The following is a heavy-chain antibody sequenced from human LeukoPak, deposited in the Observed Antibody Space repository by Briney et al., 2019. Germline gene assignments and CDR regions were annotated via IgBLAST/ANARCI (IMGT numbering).Heavy chain of an antibody. CDR3: ARDVLR. J-gene: IGHJ4*02. V-gene: IGHV4-31*03. Sequence: SSETLSLTCTVSGDSITSGGYYWSWIRQHPGKGLEWIGYIYKTGSTYYNPSLKSRVTMSVDTSRNQFSLKVNSVTAADTAVYYCARDVLRWGQGTLVTVSS. CDR1: GDSITSGGYY. CDR2: IYKTGST.